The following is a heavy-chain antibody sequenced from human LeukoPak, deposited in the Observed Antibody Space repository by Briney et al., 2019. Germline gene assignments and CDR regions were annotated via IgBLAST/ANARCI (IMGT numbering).Heavy chain of an antibody. CDR2: IIPIFGTA. J-gene: IGHJ6*03. V-gene: IGHV1-69*13. CDR1: GYTFTSYD. Sequence: SVKVSCKASGYTFTSYDINWVRQATGQGLEWMGGIIPIFGTANYAQKFQGRVTITADESTTTAYMELSSLRSGDTAVYYCARDSGPEYYYMDVWGKGTTVTISS. CDR3: ARDSGPEYYYMDV.